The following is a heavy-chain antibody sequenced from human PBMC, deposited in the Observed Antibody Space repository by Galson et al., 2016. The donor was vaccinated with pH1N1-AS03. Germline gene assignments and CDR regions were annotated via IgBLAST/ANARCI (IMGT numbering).Heavy chain of an antibody. CDR1: GFAFDDYA. Sequence: LRLSCAASGFAFDDYAVHWVRQRPGKGLEWVAGISWNSGRMGYAAFVKGRFIISRDNAKNSVYLQMSSLRAEDTAVYYCAKDKSPGVAATEVYCFESWGQGALVTVSS. J-gene: IGHJ4*02. V-gene: IGHV3-9*01. D-gene: IGHD3-3*01. CDR2: ISWNSGRM. CDR3: AKDKSPGVAATEVYCFES.